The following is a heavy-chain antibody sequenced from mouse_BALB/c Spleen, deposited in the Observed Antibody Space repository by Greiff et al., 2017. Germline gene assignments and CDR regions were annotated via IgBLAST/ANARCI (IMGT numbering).Heavy chain of an antibody. D-gene: IGHD4-1*01. CDR3: ARHLGRTYYFDY. V-gene: IGHV5-12-1*01. CDR2: ISSGGGST. Sequence: EVQGVESGGGLVKPGGSLKLSCAASGFAFSSYDMSWVRQTPEKRLEWVAYISSGGGSTYYPDTVKGRFTISRDNAKNTLYLQMSSLKSEDTAMYYCARHLGRTYYFDYWGQGTTLTVSS. CDR1: GFAFSSYD. J-gene: IGHJ2*01.